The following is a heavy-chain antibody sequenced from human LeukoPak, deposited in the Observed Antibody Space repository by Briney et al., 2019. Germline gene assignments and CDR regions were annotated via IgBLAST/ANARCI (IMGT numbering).Heavy chain of an antibody. D-gene: IGHD3-22*01. J-gene: IGHJ4*02. Sequence: PGRSLRLSCAASGFTFSAYDMHWVRQAPGKGLEWVAFIRYDGNIKYLADSVKGRFTISRDTSKNTVYLQMISLRPEDTAVYYCAKGRFHDSGGYPIDYWGQGTLVTVSS. CDR3: AKGRFHDSGGYPIDY. CDR2: IRYDGNIK. V-gene: IGHV3-30*02. CDR1: GFTFSAYD.